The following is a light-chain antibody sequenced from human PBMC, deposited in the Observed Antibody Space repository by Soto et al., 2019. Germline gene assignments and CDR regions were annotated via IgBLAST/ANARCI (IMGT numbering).Light chain of an antibody. J-gene: IGLJ3*02. Sequence: QSVLTQPASVSGSPGQSITISCTGTSSDVGNYNLVSWYQQYPGKAPKLMIYEGGKRPSGVSNRFSGSKSGNTASLTISGLQAEDEADYYCATWDDSLNGWVFGGGTKLTVL. CDR2: EGG. V-gene: IGLV2-23*01. CDR1: SSDVGNYNL. CDR3: ATWDDSLNGWV.